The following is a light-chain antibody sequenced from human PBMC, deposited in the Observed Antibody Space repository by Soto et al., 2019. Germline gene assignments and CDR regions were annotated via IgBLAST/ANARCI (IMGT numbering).Light chain of an antibody. CDR2: DVS. Sequence: QSALTQPASVSGSPGQSITISCTGTSSDVGGYNYVSWYQQHPGKAPKIMIYDVSNRPSGVSNRFSGSKSGNTASLTISGLRAEDEADYYCSSYSRSTTPVFGGGTKLNVL. V-gene: IGLV2-14*03. CDR3: SSYSRSTTPV. CDR1: SSDVGGYNY. J-gene: IGLJ3*02.